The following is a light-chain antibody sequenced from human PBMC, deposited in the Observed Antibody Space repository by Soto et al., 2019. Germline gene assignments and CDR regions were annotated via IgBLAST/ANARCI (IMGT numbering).Light chain of an antibody. V-gene: IGLV2-14*01. Sequence: QSALTQPASVSGSPGQSITISCTGTSSDIGAYNYVSWYQHHPGKAPKFMMYEVSYRPSGVSDRFSGSKSGNTASLTISGLQAEDEADYYCCSYAGSYTFYVFGTGTKLTVL. CDR2: EVS. CDR1: SSDIGAYNY. CDR3: CSYAGSYTFYV. J-gene: IGLJ1*01.